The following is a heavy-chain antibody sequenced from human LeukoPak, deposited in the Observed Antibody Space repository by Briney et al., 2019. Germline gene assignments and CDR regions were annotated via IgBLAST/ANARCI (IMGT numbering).Heavy chain of an antibody. Sequence: SVKVSCKASGGTVSSYAISWVRQAPRQGLEWMGGGIPIFGTATYAHKFQGRVTITADESTSTASMELSSLRSGDAAVYYCASGPIVATIHYYYYYMDVWGKGTTVTVSS. CDR1: GGTVSSYA. CDR3: ASGPIVATIHYYYYYMDV. J-gene: IGHJ6*03. CDR2: GIPIFGTA. D-gene: IGHD5-12*01. V-gene: IGHV1-69*13.